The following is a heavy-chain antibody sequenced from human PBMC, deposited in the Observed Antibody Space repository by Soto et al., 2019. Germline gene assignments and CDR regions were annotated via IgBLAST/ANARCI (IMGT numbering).Heavy chain of an antibody. Sequence: VGSLRLSCAGSGFTFSSYAMHWVRQAPGKGLEWVAVISYDGSNKYYADSVKGRFTISRDNSKNTLYLQMNSLRAEDTAVYYCARGWQLESYFDYWGQGTLVTVSS. CDR3: ARGWQLESYFDY. J-gene: IGHJ4*02. D-gene: IGHD6-6*01. V-gene: IGHV3-30-3*01. CDR1: GFTFSSYA. CDR2: ISYDGSNK.